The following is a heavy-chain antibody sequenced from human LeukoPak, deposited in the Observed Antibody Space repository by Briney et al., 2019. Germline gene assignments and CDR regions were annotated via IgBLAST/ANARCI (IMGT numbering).Heavy chain of an antibody. V-gene: IGHV3-21*01. CDR3: ARDTRKGGYYSDY. D-gene: IGHD3-22*01. J-gene: IGHJ4*02. CDR2: ISRTSTYL. CDR1: GFRFSTHD. Sequence: GGSLRLSCAASGFRFSTHDLNWVRQAPGKGLECVSYISRTSTYLYYADSVKGRFTISRDNDKNLLYLQMNNLRAEDTAVYFCARDTRKGGYYSDYWGQGTVVTVSS.